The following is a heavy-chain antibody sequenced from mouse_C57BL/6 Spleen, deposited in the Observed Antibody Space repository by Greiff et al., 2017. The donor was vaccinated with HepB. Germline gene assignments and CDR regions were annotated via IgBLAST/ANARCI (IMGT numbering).Heavy chain of an antibody. CDR1: GYAFSSSW. Sequence: QVQLKQSGPELVKPGASVKISCKASGYAFSSSWMNWVKQRPGKGLEWIGRIYPGDGDTNYNGKFKGKATLTADKSSSTAYMQLSSLTSEDSAVYFCARSPYYGSLDYWGQGTTLTVSS. CDR2: IYPGDGDT. J-gene: IGHJ2*01. D-gene: IGHD1-1*01. V-gene: IGHV1-82*01. CDR3: ARSPYYGSLDY.